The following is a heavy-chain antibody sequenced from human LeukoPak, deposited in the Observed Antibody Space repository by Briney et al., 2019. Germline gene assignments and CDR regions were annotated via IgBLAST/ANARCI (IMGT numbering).Heavy chain of an antibody. J-gene: IGHJ3*02. CDR3: ARGYYDSSGYYQSI. Sequence: SETLSLTCTVSGGSISSYYWSWIRQPPGKGPEWIGYIYYSGSTNYNPSLKSRVTISVDTSKNQFSLKLSSMTAADTAVYYCARGYYDSSGYYQSIWGQGTMVTVSS. V-gene: IGHV4-59*01. CDR2: IYYSGST. D-gene: IGHD3-22*01. CDR1: GGSISSYY.